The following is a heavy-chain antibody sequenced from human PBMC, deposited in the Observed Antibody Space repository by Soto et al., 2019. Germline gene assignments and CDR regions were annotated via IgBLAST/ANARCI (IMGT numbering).Heavy chain of an antibody. CDR3: AREVGGGHYCSGSPVHYMDV. D-gene: IGHD3-10*01. V-gene: IGHV3-74*01. CDR2: INSDGSST. CDR1: GFTFSSYW. Sequence: EVQLVESGGGLVQPGGSLRLSCAASGFTFSSYWMHWVRQAPGKGLVWVSRINSDGSSTSSADSVKGRFTISRDNAKNTLYLQMNSLRAEDTAVYYCAREVGGGHYCSGSPVHYMDVWGKGNTVTGSS. J-gene: IGHJ6*03.